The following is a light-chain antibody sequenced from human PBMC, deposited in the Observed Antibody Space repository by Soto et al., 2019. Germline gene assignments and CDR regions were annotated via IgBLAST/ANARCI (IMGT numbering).Light chain of an antibody. Sequence: QSAVTQPATLSGAPGQTITISCTGTGSGVDAYYFVSWYQQYPGTAPKVKIYEVNNRPSGVSNRFSGSKSGNTASLTISGLQAEDEADYYCRSFTRSSTYVFGSGTKVTV. CDR1: GSGVDAYYF. J-gene: IGLJ1*01. V-gene: IGLV2-14*01. CDR3: RSFTRSSTYV. CDR2: EVN.